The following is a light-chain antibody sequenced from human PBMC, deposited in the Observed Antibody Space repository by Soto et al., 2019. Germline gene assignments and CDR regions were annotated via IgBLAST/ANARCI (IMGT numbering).Light chain of an antibody. V-gene: IGKV3-20*01. J-gene: IGKJ1*01. CDR3: QQYGDSPVT. CDR1: QSVSSY. CDR2: DAS. Sequence: IVVTQSPGTLSLSPGERATLSCRASQSVSSYLAWYQQKPGQAPRLLISDASDRATGIPDRFSGSGSGTDFTLTISRLVPEDFAVYYCQQYGDSPVTFGQGTKVDIK.